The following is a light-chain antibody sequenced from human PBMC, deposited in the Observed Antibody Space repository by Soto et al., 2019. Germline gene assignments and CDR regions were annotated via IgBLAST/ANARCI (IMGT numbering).Light chain of an antibody. V-gene: IGLV1-51*01. J-gene: IGLJ2*01. Sequence: QSVLTQPPSVSAAPGQTVTISCSGIASKIGNNFVSWYQQLPGTAPKLLIYDDNKRPSGIPDRFSGSKSGTSATLAITGLQTGDEAVYYCGTWDTSVSASFGAGTKLTVL. CDR1: ASKIGNNF. CDR2: DDN. CDR3: GTWDTSVSAS.